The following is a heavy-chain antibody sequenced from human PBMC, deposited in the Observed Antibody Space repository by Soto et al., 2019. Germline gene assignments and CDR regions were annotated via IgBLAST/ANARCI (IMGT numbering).Heavy chain of an antibody. Sequence: GGSLRLSCSASGFTFSIYAMHWVRQAPGKELEYVSSISTNGGSTDYADSVKGRFTISRDNSKNTVYLQMSSLRVEDTAVYYCVKGEYYYDGSGYYPFDYWGQGTLVTVSS. J-gene: IGHJ4*02. CDR3: VKGEYYYDGSGYYPFDY. V-gene: IGHV3-64D*06. CDR1: GFTFSIYA. D-gene: IGHD3-22*01. CDR2: ISTNGGST.